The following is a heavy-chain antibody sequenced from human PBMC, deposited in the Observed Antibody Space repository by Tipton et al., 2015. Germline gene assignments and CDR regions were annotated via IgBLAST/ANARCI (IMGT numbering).Heavy chain of an antibody. CDR2: ISYSGST. CDR1: GGSVNSANYY. Sequence: LRLSCTVSGGSVNSANYYWSWIRQPPGKGLEWIGYISYSGSTHYNPSLKSRVAISVDTSKNQFSLTLKSVTAADTAVYYCARDSFGYYSFDSWGPGTLVTVSS. V-gene: IGHV4-61*01. J-gene: IGHJ4*02. D-gene: IGHD5-18*01. CDR3: ARDSFGYYSFDS.